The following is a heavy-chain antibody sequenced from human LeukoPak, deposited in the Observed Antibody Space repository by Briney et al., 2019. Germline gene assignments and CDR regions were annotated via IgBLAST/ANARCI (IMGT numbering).Heavy chain of an antibody. J-gene: IGHJ5*02. D-gene: IGHD3-3*01. V-gene: IGHV4-38-2*02. Sequence: SETLPLTCTVSSYSIGSGYYWGWIRQPPGKGLEWIGSIYHSGNTYYNPSLKSRVTISVDTSKNQFSLKLSSVTAADTAEYYCARVPHGETIFGVVLYWFDPWGQGTLVTVSS. CDR1: SYSIGSGYY. CDR2: IYHSGNT. CDR3: ARVPHGETIFGVVLYWFDP.